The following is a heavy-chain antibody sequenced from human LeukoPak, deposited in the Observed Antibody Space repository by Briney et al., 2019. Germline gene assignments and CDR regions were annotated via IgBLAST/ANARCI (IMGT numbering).Heavy chain of an antibody. CDR1: GFTFSSYS. J-gene: IGHJ4*02. Sequence: GGSLRLSCAASGFTFSSYSMNWVRQAPGKGLEWVSSISSSSSYIYYADSVKGRFTISRDNAKNSLYLQMNSLRAEDTAVYYCARENNPAICGVVIIAYFDYWGQGTLVTVSS. CDR2: ISSSSSYI. D-gene: IGHD3-3*01. V-gene: IGHV3-21*01. CDR3: ARENNPAICGVVIIAYFDY.